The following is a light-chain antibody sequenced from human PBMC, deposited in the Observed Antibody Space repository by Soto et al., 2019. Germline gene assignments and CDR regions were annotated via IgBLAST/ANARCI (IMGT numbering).Light chain of an antibody. Sequence: QSALTQPASVSGSPGQSITISCTGTSNDVGSYDLVSWYQQHPGKAPKLIIFEGNKRPSWVSNRFSGSKSGNTASLTIAGLQPEDEADDYCCSYADVTTYVFGNGTKLTVL. J-gene: IGLJ1*01. V-gene: IGLV2-23*01. CDR1: SNDVGSYDL. CDR2: EGN. CDR3: CSYADVTTYV.